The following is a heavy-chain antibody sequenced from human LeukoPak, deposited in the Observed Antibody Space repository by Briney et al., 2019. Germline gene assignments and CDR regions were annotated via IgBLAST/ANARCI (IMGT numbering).Heavy chain of an antibody. V-gene: IGHV4-39*07. Sequence: SETLSLTCTVSGGSISSSSYYWGWIRQPPGKGLEWIGSIYYSGSTYYNPSLKSRVTISVDTSKNQFSLKLSSVTAADTAVYYRASDGRSLLGPRVLVYWGQGTLVTVSS. D-gene: IGHD2-8*02. CDR2: IYYSGST. CDR3: ASDGRSLLGPRVLVY. CDR1: GGSISSSSYY. J-gene: IGHJ4*02.